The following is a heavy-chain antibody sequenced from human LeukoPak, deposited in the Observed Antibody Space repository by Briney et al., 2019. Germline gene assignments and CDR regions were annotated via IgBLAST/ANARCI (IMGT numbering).Heavy chain of an antibody. Sequence: RGGSLRLSCAASGFTFNTYYMTCFRQAPRKGLQWVSGSSPSGGSTDYANSVKGRFTISRDNSKNTLYLQMNSLRAEDTAMYYCARASFDSSGYYYFDYWGQGTLVTVSS. CDR1: GFTFNTYY. CDR3: ARASFDSSGYYYFDY. CDR2: SSPSGGST. J-gene: IGHJ4*02. D-gene: IGHD3-22*01. V-gene: IGHV3-23*01.